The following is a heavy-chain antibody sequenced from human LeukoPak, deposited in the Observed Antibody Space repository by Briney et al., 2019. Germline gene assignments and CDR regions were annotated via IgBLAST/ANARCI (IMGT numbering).Heavy chain of an antibody. CDR1: GYTFTGYY. CDR2: INPNSGGT. J-gene: IGHJ4*02. V-gene: IGHV1-2*02. CDR3: ASHYYDSSGPTRDTQFDY. D-gene: IGHD3-22*01. Sequence: ASVKVSCKASGYTFTGYYMHWVRQAPGQGLEWMGWINPNSGGTNYAQKFQGRVTMTRDTSISTAYMELSRLRSDDTAVYYCASHYYDSSGPTRDTQFDYWGQGTLVTAS.